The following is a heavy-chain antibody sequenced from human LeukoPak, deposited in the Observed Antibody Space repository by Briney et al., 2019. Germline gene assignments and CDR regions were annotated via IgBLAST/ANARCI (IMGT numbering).Heavy chain of an antibody. CDR2: ISAYNGNT. D-gene: IGHD6-19*01. CDR1: GYSFTSYG. CDR3: ARVGVAGSYYYYYGMDV. V-gene: IGHV1-18*01. Sequence: GASVKVSCKASGYSFTSYGLSWVRQAPGQGLEWMGWISAYNGNTNYAQKLQGRVTMTTDTSTSTAYMEVRSLRSDDTAVYYCARVGVAGSYYYYYGMDVWGQGTTVTVSS. J-gene: IGHJ6*02.